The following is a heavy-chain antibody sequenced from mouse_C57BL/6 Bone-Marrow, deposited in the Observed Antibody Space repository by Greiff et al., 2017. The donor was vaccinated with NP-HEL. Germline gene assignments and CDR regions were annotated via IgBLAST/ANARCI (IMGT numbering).Heavy chain of an antibody. D-gene: IGHD2-2*01. J-gene: IGHJ3*01. CDR3: ARGLWLRRAY. CDR1: GFTFSSYA. Sequence: EVKLMESGGGLVKPGGSLKLSCAASGFTFSSYAMSWVRQTPEQRLEWVATISDGGSYTYYPDNVKGRFTISRDNAKNNLYLQMSHLKSEDTAMYYCARGLWLRRAYWGQGTLVTVSA. CDR2: ISDGGSYT. V-gene: IGHV5-4*03.